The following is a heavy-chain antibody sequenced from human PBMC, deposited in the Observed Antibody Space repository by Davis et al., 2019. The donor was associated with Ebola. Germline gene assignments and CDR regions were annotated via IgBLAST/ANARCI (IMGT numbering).Heavy chain of an antibody. CDR1: SSYG. V-gene: IGHV4-39*01. CDR2: IYYSGST. CDR3: ATPLGLCSGGSCPLGY. J-gene: IGHJ4*02. Sequence: SSYGMHWVRQPPGKGLEWIGSIYYSGSTYYNPSLKSRVTISVDTSKNQFSLKLSSVTAADTAVYYCATPLGLCSGGSCPLGYWGQGTLVTVSS. D-gene: IGHD2-15*01.